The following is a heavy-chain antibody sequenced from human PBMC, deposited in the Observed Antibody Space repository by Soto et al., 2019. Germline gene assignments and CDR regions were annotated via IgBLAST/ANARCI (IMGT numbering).Heavy chain of an antibody. CDR3: ARRGAAAGTRGSDYYYYYGMDV. D-gene: IGHD6-13*01. CDR1: GGTFSSYA. Sequence: QVQLVQSGAEVKKPGSSVKVSCKASGGTFSSYAISWVRQAPGQGLEWMGGIIPIFGTANYAQKFQGRVTITADESTSIAYMELSSLRSEDTAVYYCARRGAAAGTRGSDYYYYYGMDVWGQGTTVTVSS. V-gene: IGHV1-69*01. CDR2: IIPIFGTA. J-gene: IGHJ6*02.